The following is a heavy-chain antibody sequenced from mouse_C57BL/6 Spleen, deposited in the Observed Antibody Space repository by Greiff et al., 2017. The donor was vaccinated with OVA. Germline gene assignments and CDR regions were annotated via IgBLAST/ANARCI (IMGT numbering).Heavy chain of an antibody. D-gene: IGHD4-1*01. V-gene: IGHV1-80*01. CDR2: IYPGDGDT. J-gene: IGHJ1*03. CDR3: ARSITGTDGYFDV. Sequence: QVQLQQSGAELVKPGASVKISCKASGYAFSSYWMNWVKQRPGKGLEWIGQIYPGDGDTNYNGKFKGKATLTADKSSSTAYMQRSSLTSEDSAVYFCARSITGTDGYFDVWGTGTTVTVSS. CDR1: GYAFSSYW.